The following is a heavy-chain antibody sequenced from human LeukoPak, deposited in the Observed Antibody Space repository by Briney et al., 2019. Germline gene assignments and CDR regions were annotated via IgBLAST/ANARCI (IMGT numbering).Heavy chain of an antibody. V-gene: IGHV4-4*02. D-gene: IGHD6-13*01. CDR1: GGSISSSNW. Sequence: SETLSLTCAVSGGSISSSNWWSWIRQPPGKGLEWIGEIYHSGSTNYNPSLKSRVTISVDTSKNQFSLKLSSVTAADTAVYYCARRIGSSSSPFYYYYYYMDVWGKGTTVTISS. CDR3: ARRIGSSSSPFYYYYYYMDV. J-gene: IGHJ6*03. CDR2: IYHSGST.